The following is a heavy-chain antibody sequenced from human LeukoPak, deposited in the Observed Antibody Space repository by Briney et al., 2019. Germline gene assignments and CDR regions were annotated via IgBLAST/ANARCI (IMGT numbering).Heavy chain of an antibody. CDR1: GYTFTSYG. V-gene: IGHV1-69*05. J-gene: IGHJ4*02. Sequence: ASVKVYCKASGYTFTSYGISWVRQAPGQGLEWMGRIIPIFGTANYAQKFQGRVTITTDESTSTAYMELSSLRSEDTAVYYCARDSVSQKDIVATIGDYWGQGTLVTVSS. CDR2: IIPIFGTA. D-gene: IGHD5-12*01. CDR3: ARDSVSQKDIVATIGDY.